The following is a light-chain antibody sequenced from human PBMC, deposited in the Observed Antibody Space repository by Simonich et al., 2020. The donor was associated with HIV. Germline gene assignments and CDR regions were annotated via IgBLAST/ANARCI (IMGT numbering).Light chain of an antibody. Sequence: QSVLTQPPSASGTPGTRVTISCSGSSSNIGSNYVYWYQPLPGTAPKLLIYGIRQRPSGVPDQFAGSRSGTSASLAISGLRSEDEAHYYCAAWDDSLSDWVFGGGTKLTVL. CDR3: AAWDDSLSDWV. CDR2: GIR. CDR1: SSNIGSNY. J-gene: IGLJ3*02. V-gene: IGLV1-47*01.